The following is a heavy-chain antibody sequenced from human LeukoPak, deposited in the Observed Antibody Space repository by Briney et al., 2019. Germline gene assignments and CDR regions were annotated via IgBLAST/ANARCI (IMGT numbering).Heavy chain of an antibody. V-gene: IGHV1-69*05. CDR3: ARDNCSSTSCYSSNWFDP. CDR2: IIPIFGKA. CDR1: GGTFSSYA. Sequence: GSTVKVSCKASGGTFSSYAISWVRQAPGQGLEWMGGIIPIFGKANYAQKFQGRVTITTDESTSTAYMELSSLRSEDTAVYYCARDNCSSTSCYSSNWFDPWGQGTLVTVSS. J-gene: IGHJ5*02. D-gene: IGHD2-2*01.